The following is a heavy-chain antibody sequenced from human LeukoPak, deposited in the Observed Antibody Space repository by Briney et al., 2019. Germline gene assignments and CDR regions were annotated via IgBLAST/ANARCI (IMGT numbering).Heavy chain of an antibody. CDR3: AKASSNYFYYFEY. D-gene: IGHD2/OR15-2a*01. V-gene: IGHV3-30-3*01. Sequence: GGSLRLSCAASGFIFSDYVMHWVRQAPGKGLEWVAIISYDGSNKYYADSVKGRFTISRDNSKNTLYLQTNTLRDEDTAVYYCAKASSNYFYYFEYWGQGTLVTVSS. CDR1: GFIFSDYV. J-gene: IGHJ4*02. CDR2: ISYDGSNK.